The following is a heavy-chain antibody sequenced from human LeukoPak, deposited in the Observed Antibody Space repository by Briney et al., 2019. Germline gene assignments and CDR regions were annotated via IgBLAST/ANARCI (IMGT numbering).Heavy chain of an antibody. CDR1: GYTFTSYD. D-gene: IGHD6-6*01. J-gene: IGHJ5*02. CDR2: MNPNSGNT. V-gene: IGHV1-8*01. Sequence: ASVKVSCKASGYTFTSYDIKWVRQATGQGLEWMGWMNPNSGNTAYAQKFQGRVTMTRNTSISTAYMELSSLRSEDTAVYYCARDFGSSSWGWFDPWGQGTMVIVSS. CDR3: ARDFGSSSWGWFDP.